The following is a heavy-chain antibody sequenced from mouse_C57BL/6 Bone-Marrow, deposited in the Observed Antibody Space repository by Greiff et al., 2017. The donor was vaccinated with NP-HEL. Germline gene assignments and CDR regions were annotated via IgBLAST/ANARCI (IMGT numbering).Heavy chain of an antibody. Sequence: EVKLMESGPELVKPGASVKISCKASGYSFTDYNMNWVKQSNGKSLEWIGVINPNYGTTSYNQKFKGKATLTVDQSSSTAYMQLNSLTSEDSAVYYCARSRGYYGSPWFAYWGQGTLVTVSA. CDR1: GYSFTDYN. CDR2: INPNYGTT. V-gene: IGHV1-39*01. J-gene: IGHJ3*01. CDR3: ARSRGYYGSPWFAY. D-gene: IGHD1-1*01.